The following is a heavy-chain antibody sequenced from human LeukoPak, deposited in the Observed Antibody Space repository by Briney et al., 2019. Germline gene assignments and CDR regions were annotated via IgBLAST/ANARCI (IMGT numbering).Heavy chain of an antibody. CDR1: GGSISSYY. V-gene: IGHV4-4*07. CDR3: AREGIAARKYNWFDP. J-gene: IGHJ5*02. Sequence: SETLSLTCTVSGGSISSYYWSWIRQPAGKGLEWIGRIYTSGSTNYNPSLKSRVTMSVDTSKNQFSLKLSSVTAADTAVYYCAREGIAARKYNWFDPWGQGTLVTVSS. D-gene: IGHD6-6*01. CDR2: IYTSGST.